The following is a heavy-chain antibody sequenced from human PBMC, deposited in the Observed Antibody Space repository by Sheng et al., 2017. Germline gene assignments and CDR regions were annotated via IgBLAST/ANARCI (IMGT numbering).Heavy chain of an antibody. CDR3: ARGSYCSGGSCYLGY. J-gene: IGHJ4*02. D-gene: IGHD2-15*01. CDR2: IYTSGST. Sequence: QVQLQESGPGLVKPSQTLSLTCTVSGGSISSGSYYWSWIRQPAGKGLEWIGHIYTSGSTNYNPSLKSRVTISVDTSKNQFSLKLSSVTAADTAVYYCARGSYCSGGSCYLGYWGQGTLVTVSS. V-gene: IGHV4-61*09. CDR1: GGSISSGSYY.